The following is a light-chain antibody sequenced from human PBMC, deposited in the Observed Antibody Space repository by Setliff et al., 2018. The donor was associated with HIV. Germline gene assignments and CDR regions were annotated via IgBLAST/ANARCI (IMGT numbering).Light chain of an antibody. Sequence: QSVLTQPASVSGSPGQSITISCTGTSSDVGGYNFVSWHQQHPNKAPKVIIYEVTNRPSGVSYRFSGSKSGNTASLTISGLQAEDEADYYCTSMTSRITWVFGGGTKVTVL. CDR2: EVT. V-gene: IGLV2-14*01. CDR1: SSDVGGYNF. J-gene: IGLJ3*02. CDR3: TSMTSRITWV.